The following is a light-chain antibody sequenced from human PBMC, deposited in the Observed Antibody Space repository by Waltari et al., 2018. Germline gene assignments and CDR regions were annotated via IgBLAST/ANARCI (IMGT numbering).Light chain of an antibody. Sequence: MTQSPSSLSASVGDRVTITCRASQAISNYLAWFQQKPGKPPKSLIYTASSLQSGVPSRFSGSGSGTDFTLTISSLQPEDFATYYCQQYFNYPRTFGPGTKVDIK. CDR3: QQYFNYPRT. CDR1: QAISNY. CDR2: TAS. V-gene: IGKV1-16*01. J-gene: IGKJ3*01.